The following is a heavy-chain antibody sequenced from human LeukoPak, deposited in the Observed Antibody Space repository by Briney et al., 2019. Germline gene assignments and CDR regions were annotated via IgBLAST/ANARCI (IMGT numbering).Heavy chain of an antibody. Sequence: SETLSLTCAVYGGSFSGYYWSWIRQPPGKGLEWIGEINHSGSTNYNPSLKSRVTISVDTSKNQFSLKLSSVTAADTAVYYCARVFAGYWGQGTLVTVSS. CDR1: GGSFSGYY. CDR3: ARVFAGY. CDR2: INHSGST. D-gene: IGHD3-16*01. J-gene: IGHJ4*02. V-gene: IGHV4-34*01.